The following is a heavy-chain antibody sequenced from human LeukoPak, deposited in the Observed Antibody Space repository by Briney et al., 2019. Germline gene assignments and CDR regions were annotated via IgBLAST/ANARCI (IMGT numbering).Heavy chain of an antibody. CDR1: GFTLSDHN. D-gene: IGHD1-26*01. V-gene: IGHV3-72*01. Sequence: GGSLRLSCVASGFTLSDHNMDWVRQATGKGLEWVGRSRKRGNKYVTENAASVKGRFTISRDDSNNSLYLQMNSLRAEDTAVYYCARELVGATTDLFDYWGQGTLVTVSS. CDR2: SRKRGNKYVT. CDR3: ARELVGATTDLFDY. J-gene: IGHJ4*02.